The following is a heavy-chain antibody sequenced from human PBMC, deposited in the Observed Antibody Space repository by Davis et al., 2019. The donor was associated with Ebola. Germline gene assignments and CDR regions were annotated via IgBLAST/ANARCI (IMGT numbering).Heavy chain of an antibody. CDR1: GFTFDDYA. CDR3: AKDSPKRYYYYGMDV. J-gene: IGHJ6*02. CDR2: ISWNSGSI. V-gene: IGHV3-9*01. Sequence: SLKISCAASGFTFDDYAMHWVRQAPGKGLEWVSGISWNSGSIGYADSVKGRFTISRDNAKNSLYLQMNSLRAEDTALYYCAKDSPKRYYYYGMDVWGQGTTVTVSS.